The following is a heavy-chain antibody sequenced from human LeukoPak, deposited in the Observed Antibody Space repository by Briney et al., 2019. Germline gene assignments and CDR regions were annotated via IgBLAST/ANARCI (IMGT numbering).Heavy chain of an antibody. J-gene: IGHJ4*02. V-gene: IGHV4-34*01. CDR3: ARAGYSNSVDY. CDR1: GASFSGYS. D-gene: IGHD4-11*01. CDR2: INHSGST. Sequence: WETLSLTCVVYGASFSGYSWSWICQPPGRGLEWIGKINHSGSTNYNPSLKSRVIISLDTSKNQFSLKVRSVTAADTAVYYCARAGYSNSVDYWGQGTLVTVSS.